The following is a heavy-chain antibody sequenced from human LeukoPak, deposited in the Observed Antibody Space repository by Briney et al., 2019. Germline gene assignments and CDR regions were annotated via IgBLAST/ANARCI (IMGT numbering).Heavy chain of an antibody. Sequence: GGSLRLSCAASGFTFSDYSMHWVRQAPGKGLEWISYISVSSSAIYYADSVEGRFTISRDNGKNSLYLQMTSLRAEDTAVYYCARGGYYGSGRRFDYWGQGTLVTVSS. J-gene: IGHJ4*02. D-gene: IGHD3-10*01. V-gene: IGHV3-48*01. CDR2: ISVSSSAI. CDR1: GFTFSDYS. CDR3: ARGGYYGSGRRFDY.